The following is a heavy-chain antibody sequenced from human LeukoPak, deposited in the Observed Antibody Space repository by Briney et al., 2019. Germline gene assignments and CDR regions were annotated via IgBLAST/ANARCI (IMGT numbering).Heavy chain of an antibody. CDR3: AKAPTHNDFSYMDV. Sequence: GGSLRLSCAASGFTFSSYAMSWVRQAPGKGLERVSAISGSGGSTYYADSVKGRFTISRDNSKNTLYLQMNSLRAEDTAVYYCAKAPTHNDFSYMDVWGKGTTVTVSS. J-gene: IGHJ6*03. V-gene: IGHV3-23*01. CDR1: GFTFSSYA. CDR2: ISGSGGST. D-gene: IGHD3-3*01.